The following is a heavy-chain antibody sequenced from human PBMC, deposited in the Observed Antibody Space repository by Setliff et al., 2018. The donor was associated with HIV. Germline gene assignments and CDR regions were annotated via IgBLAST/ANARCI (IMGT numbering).Heavy chain of an antibody. V-gene: IGHV4-59*01. J-gene: IGHJ6*03. CDR1: GGSIGSYH. CDR3: AREFSERSPNPVHYYYYMDV. D-gene: IGHD6-19*01. CDR2: IRHSGYT. Sequence: SETMSLTCNVSGGSIGSYHWAWIRQSPGKGLEYIGNIRHSGYTNYNPSLKSRLNMSVDTSNYQISLKLTAVTAADTAVYYCAREFSERSPNPVHYYYYMDVWGKGTTVTVSS.